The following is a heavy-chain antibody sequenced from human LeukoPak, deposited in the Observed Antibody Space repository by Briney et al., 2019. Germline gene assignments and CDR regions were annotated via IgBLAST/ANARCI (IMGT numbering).Heavy chain of an antibody. D-gene: IGHD2-2*01. CDR2: IYHSGST. V-gene: IGHV4-38-2*01. J-gene: IGHJ4*02. Sequence: SETLSLTCAVSGYSISSGYYWGWTRQPPGKGLEWIGSIYHSGSTYYNPSLKSRVTISVDTSKNQFSLKLSSVTAADTAVYYCARAPGDCSSTSCYASPFDYWGQGTLVTVSS. CDR3: ARAPGDCSSTSCYASPFDY. CDR1: GYSISSGYY.